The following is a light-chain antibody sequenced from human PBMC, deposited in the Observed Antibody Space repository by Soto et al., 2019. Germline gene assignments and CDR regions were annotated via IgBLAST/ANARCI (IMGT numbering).Light chain of an antibody. CDR2: AAS. CDR1: QGISSY. J-gene: IGKJ2*01. CDR3: QQYYSYPPT. V-gene: IGKV1-8*01. Sequence: AIRVPQSPSSFSASTGDRVTITCRASQGISSYLAWYQQKPGKAPKLLIYAASTLQSGVPSRFSGSGSGTDFTLTISCLQSEDIATYYCQQYYSYPPTFGQGTKVDIK.